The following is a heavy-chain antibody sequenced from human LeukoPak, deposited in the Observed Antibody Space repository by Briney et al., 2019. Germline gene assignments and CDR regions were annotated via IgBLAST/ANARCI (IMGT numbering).Heavy chain of an antibody. J-gene: IGHJ4*02. V-gene: IGHV3-7*02. CDR3: ASSFSTVDY. Sequence: GGSLRLSCAASGFTFSSYWMTWVRQAPGKGLEWVANIKQDGSEKYYVDSVKGRFTIPRDNAKNTVYLQMNSLNGEDTAVYYCASSFSTVDYWGQGTLVTVSS. D-gene: IGHD3/OR15-3a*01. CDR2: IKQDGSEK. CDR1: GFTFSSYW.